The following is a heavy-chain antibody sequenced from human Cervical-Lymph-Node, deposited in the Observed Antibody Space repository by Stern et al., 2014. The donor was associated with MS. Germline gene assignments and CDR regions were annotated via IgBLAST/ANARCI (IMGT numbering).Heavy chain of an antibody. D-gene: IGHD3-3*01. J-gene: IGHJ5*02. CDR3: ALPPYYDFGRT. CDR2: IYNGATTT. Sequence: VQLVESGGGLVQPGGSLRLSCAASGFSFSGYWMHWVRQAPGKGLVWVSRIYNGATTTSDAGSVKGRFTISRGNAKKTLYLQMNNLRADDTAVYYCALPPYYDFGRTWGQGTLVTVSS. V-gene: IGHV3-74*02. CDR1: GFSFSGYW.